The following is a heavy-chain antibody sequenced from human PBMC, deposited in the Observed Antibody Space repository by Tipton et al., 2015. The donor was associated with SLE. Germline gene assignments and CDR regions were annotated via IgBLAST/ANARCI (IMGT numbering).Heavy chain of an antibody. CDR2: IYHSGST. J-gene: IGHJ5*02. Sequence: TLSLTCAVSGGSISSGGYSWSWIRQPPGKGLEWIGYIYHSGSTYYNPSLKSRVTISVDRSKNQFSLKLSSVTAADTAVHYCARGYNCFDPWGQETLVTVSS. CDR1: GGSISSGGYS. V-gene: IGHV4-30-2*01. CDR3: ARGYNCFDP.